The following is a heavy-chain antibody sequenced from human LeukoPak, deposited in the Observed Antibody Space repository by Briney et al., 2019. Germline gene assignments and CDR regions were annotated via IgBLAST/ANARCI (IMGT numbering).Heavy chain of an antibody. CDR1: GGSISSSSYY. CDR3: AREGSGWYSDY. J-gene: IGHJ4*02. D-gene: IGHD6-19*01. Sequence: PSETLSLTCTVSGGSISSSSYYWVWIREPPGKGLEWIGSIYYSGTTYYNPSLKSRVTISVDTSKNQFSLKLSSVTAADTAVYYCAREGSGWYSDYWGQGTLVTVSS. CDR2: IYYSGTT. V-gene: IGHV4-39*02.